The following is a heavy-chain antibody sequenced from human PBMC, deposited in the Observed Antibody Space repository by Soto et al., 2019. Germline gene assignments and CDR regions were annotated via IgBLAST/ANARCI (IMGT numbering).Heavy chain of an antibody. CDR2: IYYSGDT. D-gene: IGHD6-19*01. J-gene: IGHJ5*01. CDR1: GGSIGSGDYY. CDR3: AREGSPTSMGWYMVLVRWFYS. Sequence: QVQLQESGPGLVKPSQTLSITCTVSGGSIGSGDYYWSWIRQHPGKGLEWIGYIYYSGDTYYNPFLHSRVTLTEDTTKNRLSMTLTAVTASDPAVYYCAREGSPTSMGWYMVLVRWFYSWGQGTLVTVSS. V-gene: IGHV4-31*03.